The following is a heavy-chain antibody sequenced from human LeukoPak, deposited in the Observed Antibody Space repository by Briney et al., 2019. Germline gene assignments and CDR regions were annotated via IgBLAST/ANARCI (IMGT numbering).Heavy chain of an antibody. Sequence: SETLSLTCTVSGDSINSLDLWSWIRQPPGKGLEWIGEMYLSGTTHSNPSVKSRVTISIDKSKNQFFLNLSSVTAADTAVYYCAGLVGRYSSGLYYYYFDYWGQATLVTVSS. CDR2: MYLSGTT. CDR1: GDSINSLDL. CDR3: AGLVGRYSSGLYYYYFDY. D-gene: IGHD3-22*01. V-gene: IGHV4-4*02. J-gene: IGHJ4*02.